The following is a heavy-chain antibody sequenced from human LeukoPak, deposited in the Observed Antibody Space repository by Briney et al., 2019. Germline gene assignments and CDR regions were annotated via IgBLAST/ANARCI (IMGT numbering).Heavy chain of an antibody. CDR3: ARESPDSSGWCVDY. CDR1: GLNFGTSS. CDR2: ITSGSSYI. V-gene: IGHV3-21*01. D-gene: IGHD6-19*01. Sequence: PGGSLRLSCVVSGLNFGTSSMSWVRRAPGKGLEWVSSITSGSSYIYYADPVKGRFTISRDNAKNSLYLQMNSLRAEDTAIYYCARESPDSSGWCVDYWGQGTLVTVSS. J-gene: IGHJ4*02.